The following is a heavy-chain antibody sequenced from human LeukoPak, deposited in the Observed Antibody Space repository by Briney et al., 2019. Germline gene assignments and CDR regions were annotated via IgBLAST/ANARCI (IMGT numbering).Heavy chain of an antibody. CDR1: GFIFGDSA. D-gene: IGHD3-22*01. J-gene: IGHJ4*02. Sequence: GRSLRLSCTTSGFIFGDSAMAWFRQAPGKGLEWVAFIGTKLYGETAQYAASVKGRFSISRDDSKNIAYLQMNSLETEDTAVYYCSSNTGYYYHPDYWGQGTLVTVSS. V-gene: IGHV3-49*03. CDR2: IGTKLYGETA. CDR3: SSNTGYYYHPDY.